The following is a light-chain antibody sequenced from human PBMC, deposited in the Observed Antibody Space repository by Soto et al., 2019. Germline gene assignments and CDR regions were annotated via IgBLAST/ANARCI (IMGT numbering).Light chain of an antibody. Sequence: QSALTQPASVSGSPGQSITISCTGTSSDVGAYNYVSWYQQHPGKAPKLMIYEVSNRPSGVSNRFSGSKSANTGSLTISGLQAGDEADYYCSSYTSSSTWLFGGGTKVTVL. CDR3: SSYTSSSTWL. CDR1: SSDVGAYNY. V-gene: IGLV2-14*03. CDR2: EVS. J-gene: IGLJ3*02.